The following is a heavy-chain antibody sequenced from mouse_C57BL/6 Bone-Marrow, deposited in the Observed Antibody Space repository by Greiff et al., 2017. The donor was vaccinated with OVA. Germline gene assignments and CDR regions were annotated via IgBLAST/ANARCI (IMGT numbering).Heavy chain of an antibody. J-gene: IGHJ4*01. V-gene: IGHV1-7*01. Sequence: VQVVESGAELAKPGASVKLSCKASGYTFTSYWMHWVKQRPGQGLEWIGYINPSSGYTKYNQKFKDKATLTADKSSSTAYMQLSSLTYEDSAVYYCAVCYAMDYWGQGTSVTVSS. CDR1: GYTFTSYW. CDR3: AVCYAMDY. CDR2: INPSSGYT.